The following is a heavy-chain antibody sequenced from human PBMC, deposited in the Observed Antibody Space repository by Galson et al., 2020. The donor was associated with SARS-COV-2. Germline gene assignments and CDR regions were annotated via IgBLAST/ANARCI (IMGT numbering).Heavy chain of an antibody. CDR3: ARGSYYDFWSGYYPAQNHAFDI. Sequence: GESLKISCAAPGFTLNTYDMHWVRQTPGQGLEWVSTIFVTGDTFYPGSVRGRFNISRETAKNSLYLQMNNLGAGDTAVYYCARGSYYDFWSGYYPAQNHAFDIWGQGTMVAVSS. V-gene: IGHV3-13*01. CDR2: IFVTGDT. J-gene: IGHJ3*02. CDR1: GFTLNTYD. D-gene: IGHD3-3*01.